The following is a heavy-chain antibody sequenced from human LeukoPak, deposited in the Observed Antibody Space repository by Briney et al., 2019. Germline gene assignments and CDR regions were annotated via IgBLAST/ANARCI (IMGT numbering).Heavy chain of an antibody. CDR3: AKWGDFDILTGYYVSDF. Sequence: GASLRLSCVASGFTFSNYAMSWVRQAPGKRLEWVSAVTGSGGSTYYADSVKGRFTISRDNSRNTLFLQMNSLRAEDMAVYYCAKWGDFDILTGYYVSDFWGQGTLVTVSS. CDR1: GFTFSNYA. CDR2: VTGSGGST. D-gene: IGHD3-9*01. J-gene: IGHJ4*02. V-gene: IGHV3-23*01.